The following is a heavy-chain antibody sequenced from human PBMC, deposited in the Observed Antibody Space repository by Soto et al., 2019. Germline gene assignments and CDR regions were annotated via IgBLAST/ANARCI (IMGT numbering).Heavy chain of an antibody. J-gene: IGHJ3*02. CDR3: ARARLRAVYAFDI. Sequence: SETLSLTCTASGGSVSSGAYYWTWIRQRPGKGLEWIGYIYYSGSTYYSPSLKSRLSISLDTSKNQFSLRLSSVTAADTAMYYCARARLRAVYAFDIWGQGTMVPVSS. CDR2: IYYSGST. CDR1: GGSVSSGAYY. V-gene: IGHV4-31*03. D-gene: IGHD5-12*01.